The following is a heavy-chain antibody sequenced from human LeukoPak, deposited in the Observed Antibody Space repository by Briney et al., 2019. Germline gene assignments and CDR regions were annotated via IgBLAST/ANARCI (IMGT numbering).Heavy chain of an antibody. CDR3: ARDTPDSGRDY. Sequence: SGTLSLTCTVSGGSISSGDYYWSWIRQPPGKGLEWIGYIYYSGSTYYNPSLKSRVTISVDTSKNQFSLKLSPVTAADTAVYYCARDTPDSGRDYWGQGTLVTVSS. J-gene: IGHJ4*02. CDR1: GGSISSGDYY. D-gene: IGHD3-10*01. V-gene: IGHV4-30-4*01. CDR2: IYYSGST.